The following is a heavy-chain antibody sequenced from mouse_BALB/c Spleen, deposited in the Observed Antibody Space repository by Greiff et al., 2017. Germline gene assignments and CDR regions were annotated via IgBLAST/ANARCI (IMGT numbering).Heavy chain of an antibody. V-gene: IGHV2-2*02. CDR2: IWSGGST. CDR1: GFSLTSYG. Sequence: QVQLKESGPGLVQPSQSLSITCTVSGFSLTSYGVHWVRQSPGKGLEWLGVIWSGGSTDYNAAFISRLSISKDNSKSQVFFKMNSLQANDTAIYYCARRGGTKGYAMDYWGQGTSVTVSS. CDR3: ARRGGTKGYAMDY. J-gene: IGHJ4*01.